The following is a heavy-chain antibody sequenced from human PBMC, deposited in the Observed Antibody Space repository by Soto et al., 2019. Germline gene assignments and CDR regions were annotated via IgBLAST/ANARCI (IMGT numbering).Heavy chain of an antibody. D-gene: IGHD3-3*01. CDR1: GGSISSYY. J-gene: IGHJ5*02. V-gene: IGHV4-59*01. Sequence: PSETLSLTCTVSGGSISSYYWSWIRQPPGKGLEWIGYIYYSGSTNYNPSLKSRVTISVDTSKNQFSLKLSSVTAADTAVYYCARDFSLCYDFWSGYYPCGNWFDPWGQGTLVTVSS. CDR3: ARDFSLCYDFWSGYYPCGNWFDP. CDR2: IYYSGST.